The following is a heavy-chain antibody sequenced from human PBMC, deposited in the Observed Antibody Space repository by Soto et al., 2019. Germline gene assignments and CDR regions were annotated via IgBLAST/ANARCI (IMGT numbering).Heavy chain of an antibody. Sequence: SVKVSCKASGYTFTSYGISWVRQAPGQGLEWMGWISAYNGNTNYAQKLQGRVTMTTDTSTSTAYMELRSLRSDDTAVYYCAREERYFWSDRRAEFDPWGQGTLVTVSA. CDR3: AREERYFWSDRRAEFDP. J-gene: IGHJ5*02. V-gene: IGHV1-18*04. CDR1: GYTFTSYG. D-gene: IGHD3-3*01. CDR2: ISAYNGNT.